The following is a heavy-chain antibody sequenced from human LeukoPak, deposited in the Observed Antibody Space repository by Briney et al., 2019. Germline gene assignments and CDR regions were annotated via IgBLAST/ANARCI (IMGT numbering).Heavy chain of an antibody. CDR1: GFTFSSYG. J-gene: IGHJ4*02. V-gene: IGHV3-30*18. CDR2: ISYDGSNK. D-gene: IGHD3-10*01. CDR3: AKDRAYGSGSYIDY. Sequence: PGRSLRLSCAASGFTFSSYGMHWVRQAPGKGLEWVAVISYDGSNKYYADSVKGRFTISRDNSKNTLYLQMNSLRAEDTAVYYCAKDRAYGSGSYIDYWGQGTLVTVSS.